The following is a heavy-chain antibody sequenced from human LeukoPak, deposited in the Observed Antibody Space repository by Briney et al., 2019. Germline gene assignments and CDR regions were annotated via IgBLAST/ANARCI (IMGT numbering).Heavy chain of an antibody. D-gene: IGHD3-3*02. CDR1: GGSISSSSYY. CDR2: IYYSGST. Sequence: SQTLSLTCTVSGGSISSSSYYWGWIRQPPGKGLEWIGSIYYSGSTYYNPSLKSRVTISVDTSKNQFSLKLSSVTAADTAVYYCARESPLAGFDYWGQGTLVTVSS. V-gene: IGHV4-39*07. J-gene: IGHJ4*02. CDR3: ARESPLAGFDY.